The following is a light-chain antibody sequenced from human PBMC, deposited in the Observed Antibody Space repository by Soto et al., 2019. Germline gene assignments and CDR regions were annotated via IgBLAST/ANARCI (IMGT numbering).Light chain of an antibody. V-gene: IGKV3-15*01. J-gene: IGKJ1*01. Sequence: IVVTQSPATLSVSPGEGGTLSCRASQSVSSYLAWYQQKPGQAPRLLIYGASTRATDMPGTFSGRGSGTEFTLTITSLRPEDFGVYYCQQYRSWPRTFGQGTKVDIK. CDR2: GAS. CDR3: QQYRSWPRT. CDR1: QSVSSY.